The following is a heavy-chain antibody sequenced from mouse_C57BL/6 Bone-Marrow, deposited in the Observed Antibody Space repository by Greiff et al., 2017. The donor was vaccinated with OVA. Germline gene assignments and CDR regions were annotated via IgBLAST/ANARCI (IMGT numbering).Heavy chain of an antibody. CDR3: GITTVVGYFEV. D-gene: IGHD1-1*01. Sequence: QVTLKESGPGILQSSQTLSLTCSFSGFSLSTSGMGVSWIRQPSGKGLEWLAHIYWDDDKRYNPSLKSRLTISKDTSRNQVFLKITIVDTADTATYYCGITTVVGYFEVWGTGTTVTVSS. CDR1: GFSLSTSGMG. J-gene: IGHJ1*03. V-gene: IGHV8-12*01. CDR2: IYWDDDK.